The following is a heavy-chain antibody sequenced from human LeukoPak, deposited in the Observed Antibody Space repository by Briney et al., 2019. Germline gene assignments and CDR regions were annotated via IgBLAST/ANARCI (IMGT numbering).Heavy chain of an antibody. CDR3: AKDFYDSSGSRYDY. J-gene: IGHJ4*02. V-gene: IGHV3-23*01. CDR2: IDGGGGRT. Sequence: GGSLRLSCAASGFTFSSYAMNWVRQAPGVGLEWVSAIDGGGGRTWHADSVRGRFTISRDNSKNTLFMQMNSLRAEDTAVYYCAKDFYDSSGSRYDYWGQGTLVTVSS. CDR1: GFTFSSYA. D-gene: IGHD3-22*01.